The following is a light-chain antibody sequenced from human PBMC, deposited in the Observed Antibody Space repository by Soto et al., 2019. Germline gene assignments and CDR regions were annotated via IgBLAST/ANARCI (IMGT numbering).Light chain of an antibody. CDR2: RAS. Sequence: EVVMTQSPATLSVSPGERATLSCRASQSVDSNLAWYQQKPGQAPRLLIYRASTRAAGIPATFSGSGSGTEFTLTISRLQSEDFAVYYCQQCNDWPYTFGQGTKLDIK. V-gene: IGKV3-15*01. CDR3: QQCNDWPYT. J-gene: IGKJ2*01. CDR1: QSVDSN.